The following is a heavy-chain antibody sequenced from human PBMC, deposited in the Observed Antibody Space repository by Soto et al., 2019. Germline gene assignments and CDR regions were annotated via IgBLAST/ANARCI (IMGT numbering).Heavy chain of an antibody. J-gene: IGHJ5*02. CDR1: GGTFSSYT. CDR2: IIPILGIA. D-gene: IGHD3-10*01. V-gene: IGHV1-69*08. Sequence: QVQLVQSGAEVKKPGSSVKVSCKASGGTFSSYTISWVRQAPGQGLEWMGRIIPILGIANYAQKFQGRVTITADESTSTAYMELSSLRSEDTAVYYYARDATQLLWFGEPNWFDPWGQGTLVTVSS. CDR3: ARDATQLLWFGEPNWFDP.